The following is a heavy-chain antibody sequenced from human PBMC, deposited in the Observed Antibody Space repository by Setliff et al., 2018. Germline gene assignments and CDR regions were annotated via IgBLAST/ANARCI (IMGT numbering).Heavy chain of an antibody. CDR2: MNPNTGGT. V-gene: IGHV1-2*02. D-gene: IGHD5-12*01. CDR3: ARAVSGYDYHYFDK. Sequence: ASVKVSCKTSGYTFISYGLSWMRQAPGQGLEWMGWMNPNTGGTTYAQAFQARITMTRDTSISTAYMELSRLTSDDSAVYYCARAVSGYDYHYFDKWGQGTLVTVSS. CDR1: GYTFISYG. J-gene: IGHJ4*02.